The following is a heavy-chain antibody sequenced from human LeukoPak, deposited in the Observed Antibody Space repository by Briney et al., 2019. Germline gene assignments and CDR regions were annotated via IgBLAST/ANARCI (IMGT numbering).Heavy chain of an antibody. V-gene: IGHV1-18*01. CDR3: AKNGHGSGSYYPRTKSYDY. Sequence: ASVKVSCKASGYSFTKYGINWVRQAPGQGLEWMGWISPYNGNTKYAQNFQGRVTMTTDTSTTTAYMELRSLRSDDTAVYYCAKNGHGSGSYYPRTKSYDYWGQGTLVTVSS. CDR2: ISPYNGNT. D-gene: IGHD3-10*01. CDR1: GYSFTKYG. J-gene: IGHJ4*02.